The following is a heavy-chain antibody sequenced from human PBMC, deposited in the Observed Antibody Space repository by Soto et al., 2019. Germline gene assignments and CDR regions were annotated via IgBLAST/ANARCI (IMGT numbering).Heavy chain of an antibody. D-gene: IGHD5-12*01. CDR2: IIPPLDTT. CDR3: VGDSPIGSTFSGYDGIDY. Sequence: QVQLVQSGAEVKKPGSSVKVSCKTSGGTFSNDIITWVRQAPGQGLEWMGRIIPPLDTTNYAQKFQGRVTITADKSTGTAYMELNSRRSEDTAVYFCVGDSPIGSTFSGYDGIDYWVQGTLVTVSS. V-gene: IGHV1-69*08. J-gene: IGHJ4*02. CDR1: GGTFSNDI.